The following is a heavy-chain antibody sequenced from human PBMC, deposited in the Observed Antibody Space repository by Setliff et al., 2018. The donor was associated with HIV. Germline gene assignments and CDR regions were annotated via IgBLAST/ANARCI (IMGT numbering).Heavy chain of an antibody. J-gene: IGHJ6*03. D-gene: IGHD1-26*01. Sequence: GGSLRLSCAASGFTFSSYSMNWVRQAPGKGLEWVSYISSSSSTIYYADSVKGRFTISRDNAKNSVYLQMTSLRPEDTAFYCCVKDGTLIGRYYQFFDAWGKGIMVTVSS. CDR3: VKDGTLIGRYYQFFDA. CDR1: GFTFSSYS. V-gene: IGHV3-48*01. CDR2: ISSSSSTI.